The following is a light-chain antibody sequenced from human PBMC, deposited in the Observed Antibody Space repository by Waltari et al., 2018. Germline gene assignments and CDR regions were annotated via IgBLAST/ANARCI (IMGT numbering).Light chain of an antibody. CDR1: GSNIGSKT. V-gene: IGLV1-44*01. Sequence: QSVLTQPPSASGSPGQRVTISCSGSGSNIGSKTVNWYQQFPGAAPKLLIYTNSQRPSGVPARFSGSKSGTSGYLAISGLQSEDEADYYCAAWDDGLNGWVFGGRTKLTVL. J-gene: IGLJ3*02. CDR2: TNS. CDR3: AAWDDGLNGWV.